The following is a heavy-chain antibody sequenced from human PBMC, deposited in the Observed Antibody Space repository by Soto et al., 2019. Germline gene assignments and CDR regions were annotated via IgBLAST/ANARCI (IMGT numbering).Heavy chain of an antibody. CDR1: GYTFTGYG. D-gene: IGHD1-26*01. CDR3: GRGGSCGIIDS. V-gene: IGHV1-18*01. J-gene: IGHJ3*01. CDR2: ISVFNGNT. Sequence: QVQLVQSGAEVKKPGASVKVSCKTSGYTFTGYGINWVRQAPGHGLEWMGWISVFNGNTKYGQNIQDRVIMTTATSTITAYMELRSLRSDDTAVYFCGRGGSCGIIDSGGQGTMLIASS.